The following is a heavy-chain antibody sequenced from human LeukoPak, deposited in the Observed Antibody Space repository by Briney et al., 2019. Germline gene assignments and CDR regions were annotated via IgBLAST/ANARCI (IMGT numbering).Heavy chain of an antibody. CDR1: GYTFTSYD. V-gene: IGHV1-8*01. J-gene: IGHJ4*02. Sequence: ASVKVSRKASGYTFTSYDINWVRQATGQGLEWMGWMNPNSGNTGYAQKFQGRVTMTRNTSISTAYMEPSSLRSEDTAVYYCARVLADYYDSSGIDYWGQGTLVTVSS. D-gene: IGHD3-22*01. CDR2: MNPNSGNT. CDR3: ARVLADYYDSSGIDY.